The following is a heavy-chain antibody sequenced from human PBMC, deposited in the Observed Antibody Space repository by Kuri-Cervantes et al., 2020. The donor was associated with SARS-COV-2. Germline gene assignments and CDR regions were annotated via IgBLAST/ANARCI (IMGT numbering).Heavy chain of an antibody. V-gene: IGHV4-39*01. CDR3: ARHIKITGQYYCFPYFDY. CDR1: GDSITSSSYD. CDR2: IYYTGNT. D-gene: IGHD3-10*01. Sequence: ESLKISCTVPGDSITSSSYDWGWLRQSAGQGLEWLGSIYYTGNTYCNPSLKSRVTLPEYTSKKQLALKLNSVTAADTAVYYCARHIKITGQYYCFPYFDYWGQGTVVTVSS. J-gene: IGHJ4*02.